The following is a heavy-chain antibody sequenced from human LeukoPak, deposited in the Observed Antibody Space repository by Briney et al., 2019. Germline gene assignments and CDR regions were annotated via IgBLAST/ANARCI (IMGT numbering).Heavy chain of an antibody. CDR1: GGTFSSYA. Sequence: ASVKVSCKASGGTFSSYAISWVRQAPGQGLEWMGRIIPILGIANYAQKFQGGVTITADKSTSTAYMELSSLRSEDTAVYYCARDTDPRYCSSTSCYAYYYGMDVWGQGTTVTVSS. V-gene: IGHV1-69*04. J-gene: IGHJ6*02. CDR2: IIPILGIA. CDR3: ARDTDPRYCSSTSCYAYYYGMDV. D-gene: IGHD2-2*01.